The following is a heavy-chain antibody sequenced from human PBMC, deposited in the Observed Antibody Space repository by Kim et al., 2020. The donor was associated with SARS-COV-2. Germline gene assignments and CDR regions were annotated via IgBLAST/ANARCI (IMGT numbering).Heavy chain of an antibody. J-gene: IGHJ4*02. CDR3: ARRKWELLQD. D-gene: IGHD1-26*01. CDR1: GFTFSSYA. V-gene: IGHV3-64*01. CDR2: ISSNGGST. Sequence: GGSLRLSCAASGFTFSSYAMHWVRQAPGKGLEYVSAISSNGGSTYYANSVKGRFTISRDNSKNTLYLQMGSLRAEDMAVYYCARRKWELLQDWGQGTLVTVSS.